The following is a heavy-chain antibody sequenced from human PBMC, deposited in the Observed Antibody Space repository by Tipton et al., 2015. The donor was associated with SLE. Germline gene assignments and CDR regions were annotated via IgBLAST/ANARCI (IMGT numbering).Heavy chain of an antibody. CDR2: IFTYGNT. CDR1: GIIVSNNY. V-gene: IGHV3-66*03. J-gene: IGHJ6*02. Sequence: SLRLSCVASGIIVSNNYMTWVRQAPGKGLEWVSVIFTYGNTRYTDSVKGRFTISRDKSKNTLYLEMNSLRLEDTAIYYCARGPNYDFWSGHFSAYHCAMDVWGQGTTVTVSS. D-gene: IGHD3-3*01. CDR3: ARGPNYDFWSGHFSAYHCAMDV.